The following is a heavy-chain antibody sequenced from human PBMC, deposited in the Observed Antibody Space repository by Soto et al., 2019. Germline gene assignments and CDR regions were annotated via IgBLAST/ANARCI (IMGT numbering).Heavy chain of an antibody. CDR3: ARHARPGGWETRGYFDY. CDR2: IYPGDSDT. CDR1: GYSFTSYW. D-gene: IGHD1-26*01. Sequence: PGESLKISCQGSGYSFTSYWIGWVRQMPGKGLGWMGIIYPGDSDTRYSPSFQGQVTISADKSISTAYLQWSSLKASDTAMYYCARHARPGGWETRGYFDYWGQGTLVTVSS. J-gene: IGHJ4*02. V-gene: IGHV5-51*01.